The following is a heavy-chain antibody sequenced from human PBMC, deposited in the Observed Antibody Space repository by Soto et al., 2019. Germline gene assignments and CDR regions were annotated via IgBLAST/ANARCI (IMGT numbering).Heavy chain of an antibody. CDR2: IVVGSGNT. CDR1: GFTFTSSA. J-gene: IGHJ6*02. Sequence: APVKASCKASGFTFTSSAVQWVRQARGQRLEWIGWIVVGSGNTNYAQKFQERVTITRDMSTSTAYMELSSLRSEDTAVYYCAADLIPEYSSSWQHYYYYYGMDVWGQGTTVTVSS. CDR3: AADLIPEYSSSWQHYYYYYGMDV. D-gene: IGHD6-13*01. V-gene: IGHV1-58*01.